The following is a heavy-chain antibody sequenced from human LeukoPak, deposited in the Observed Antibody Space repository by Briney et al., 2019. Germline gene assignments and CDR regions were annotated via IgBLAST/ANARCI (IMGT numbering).Heavy chain of an antibody. J-gene: IGHJ4*02. CDR2: VNPDSGGT. Sequence: VASVKVSCKASGYTFTGYFIHWVRQAPGQGLEWMGWVNPDSGGTHYAQNFQGRVTMTRETSITTAFMELRSLRSDDTAVYYCARGGYYDFWSGYPIFDYWGQGTLVTVSS. CDR1: GYTFTGYF. D-gene: IGHD3-3*01. V-gene: IGHV1-2*02. CDR3: ARGGYYDFWSGYPIFDY.